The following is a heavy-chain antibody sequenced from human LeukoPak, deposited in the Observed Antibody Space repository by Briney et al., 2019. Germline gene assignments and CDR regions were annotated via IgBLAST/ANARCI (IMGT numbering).Heavy chain of an antibody. CDR3: ARGWSDYYYYMDV. D-gene: IGHD2-15*01. CDR1: GGTFSSYA. J-gene: IGHJ6*03. Sequence: ASVKVSCKASGGTFSSYAISWARQAPGQGLEWMGGIIPIFGTANYAQKFQGRVTITTDESTSTAYMELSSLRSEDTAVYYCARGWSDYYYYMDVWGKGTTVTVSS. V-gene: IGHV1-69*05. CDR2: IIPIFGTA.